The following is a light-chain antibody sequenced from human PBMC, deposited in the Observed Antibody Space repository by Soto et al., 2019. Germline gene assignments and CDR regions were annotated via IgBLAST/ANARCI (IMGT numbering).Light chain of an antibody. V-gene: IGLV2-23*01. CDR1: SIVIGTYNL. CDR2: EGI. Sequence: QSELTQPASVSGSAGQSITISCTGTSIVIGTYNLVSWYQHHPGKAPRLIIYEGIKRPSGLSSRFSGSKSGDTASLTISGLQAEDEADYYCCSYTGRSTVVFGGGTKVTVL. CDR3: CSYTGRSTVV. J-gene: IGLJ2*01.